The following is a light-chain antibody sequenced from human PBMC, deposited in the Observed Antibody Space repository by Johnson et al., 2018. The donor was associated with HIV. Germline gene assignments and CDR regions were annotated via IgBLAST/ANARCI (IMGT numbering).Light chain of an antibody. CDR1: SSNIGNNY. CDR3: GIWDSSLSAYV. Sequence: QSVLTQPPSVSAAPGQKVTISCSGSSSNIGNNYVSWYQQLPGTAPKLLIYDNNKRPSGIPDRFSGSKSGTSATLGITGLQTGDEADYSCGIWDSSLSAYVFGTGTKVTFL. CDR2: DNN. J-gene: IGLJ1*01. V-gene: IGLV1-51*01.